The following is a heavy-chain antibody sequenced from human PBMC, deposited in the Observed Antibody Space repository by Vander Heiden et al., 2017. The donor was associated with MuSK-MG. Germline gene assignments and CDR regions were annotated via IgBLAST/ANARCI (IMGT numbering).Heavy chain of an antibody. J-gene: IGHJ3*02. CDR1: GGTFSSYA. Sequence: QVQLVQSGAEVKKPGSSVMVSCKASGGTFSSYAISWVRQAPGQGLEWMGGIIPIIGTANDAQKFQGRVTITANESTSTAYMELSSLRSEDTAVYYCARALGSGYPLVPLAFDIWGQGTMVTVSS. D-gene: IGHD5-12*01. CDR2: IIPIIGTA. V-gene: IGHV1-69*01. CDR3: ARALGSGYPLVPLAFDI.